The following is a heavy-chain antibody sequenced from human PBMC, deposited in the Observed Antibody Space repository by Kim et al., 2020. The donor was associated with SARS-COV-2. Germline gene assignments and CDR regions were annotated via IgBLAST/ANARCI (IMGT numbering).Heavy chain of an antibody. CDR3: TTVQEGAAAADLDY. CDR2: IKSESDGGTI. Sequence: GGSLRLSCVGSGFIFSNAWMSWVRQAPEKGLEWVGRIKSESDGGTIDYAEPLEGRFTISRDDTKNTLYLQMDRLRNEDTGVYYCTTVQEGAAAADLDYWGQGTLVTVSS. D-gene: IGHD6-25*01. CDR1: GFIFSNAW. V-gene: IGHV3-15*01. J-gene: IGHJ4*02.